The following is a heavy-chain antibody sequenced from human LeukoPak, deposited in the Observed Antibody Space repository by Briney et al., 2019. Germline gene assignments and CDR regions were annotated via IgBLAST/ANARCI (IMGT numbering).Heavy chain of an antibody. CDR3: AKTDSSGYYYYYYYMDV. Sequence: GGSLRLSCAASGINFRSDAMHWVRQAPGKGLEWVAFIRYDGSNKYYADSVKGRFTISRDNSKNTLYLQMNSLRAEDTAVYYCAKTDSSGYYYYYYYMDVWGKGTTVTISS. V-gene: IGHV3-30*02. CDR2: IRYDGSNK. D-gene: IGHD6-19*01. CDR1: GINFRSDA. J-gene: IGHJ6*03.